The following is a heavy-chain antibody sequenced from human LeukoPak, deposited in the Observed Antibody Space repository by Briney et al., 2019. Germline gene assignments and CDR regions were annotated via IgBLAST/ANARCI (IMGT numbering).Heavy chain of an antibody. V-gene: IGHV4-59*01. CDR3: ARVLPVHSYYYYGMDV. CDR2: IYYSGST. CDR1: GGSISGYY. J-gene: IGHJ6*02. D-gene: IGHD1-1*01. Sequence: SETLSLTCTASGGSISGYYWSWIRQPPGKGLEWIGYIYYSGSTNYNPSPKSRVTISVDTSKNKFSLKLSSLTAADTAVYYSARVLPVHSYYYYGMDVWGQGTTVTVSS.